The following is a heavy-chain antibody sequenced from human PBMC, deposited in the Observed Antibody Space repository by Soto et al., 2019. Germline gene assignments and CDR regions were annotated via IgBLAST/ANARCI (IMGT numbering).Heavy chain of an antibody. CDR2: IYYGGST. V-gene: IGHV4-39*02. D-gene: IGHD3-22*01. CDR1: GGSISSSSYY. Sequence: QLQLQESGPGLVKPSETLSLTCTVSGGSISSSSYYWGWIRQPPGKGLEWIGRIYYGGSTYYNPSLKSRVPISVDTSKNQFSLKLSSATAADTAVYYCARDPYDYDSSGYYYEAYYYYYGMDVWGQGTTVTVSS. J-gene: IGHJ6*02. CDR3: ARDPYDYDSSGYYYEAYYYYYGMDV.